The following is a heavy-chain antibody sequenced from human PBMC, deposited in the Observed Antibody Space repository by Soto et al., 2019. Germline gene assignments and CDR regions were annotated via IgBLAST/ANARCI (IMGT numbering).Heavy chain of an antibody. Sequence: ASVKVSCKASGGTFSSYAISWVRQAPGQGLEWMGGIIPIFGTANYAQKFQGRVTITADESTSTAYMELSSLRSEDTAVYYCARVRYDSSGYYYGAFDIWGQGTMVTVSS. D-gene: IGHD3-22*01. J-gene: IGHJ3*02. V-gene: IGHV1-69*13. CDR1: GGTFSSYA. CDR2: IIPIFGTA. CDR3: ARVRYDSSGYYYGAFDI.